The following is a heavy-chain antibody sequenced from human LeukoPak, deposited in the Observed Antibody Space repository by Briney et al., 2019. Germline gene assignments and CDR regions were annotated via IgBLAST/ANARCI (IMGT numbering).Heavy chain of an antibody. D-gene: IGHD3-3*01. V-gene: IGHV3-30*04. CDR2: ISFDGSEK. CDR1: GFTFSNYA. J-gene: IGHJ4*02. CDR3: AKDHYWSIDY. Sequence: GGSLRLSCPASGFTFSNYAMHWVRQTPGKGLEWVSVISFDGSEKYYADSVKGRFTISRDIAKNTLYLQMNSLRAEDTGVYYCAKDHYWSIDYWGRGTLVTVSS.